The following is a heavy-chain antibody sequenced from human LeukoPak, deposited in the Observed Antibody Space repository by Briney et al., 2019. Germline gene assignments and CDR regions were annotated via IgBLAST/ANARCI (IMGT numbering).Heavy chain of an antibody. CDR1: GGTFSSYT. D-gene: IGHD2-2*02. CDR2: IIPILGIA. Sequence: ASVKVSCKASGGTFSSYTISWVRQAPGQGLEWMGRIIPILGIANYAQKFRGRVTITADKSTSTAYMELSSLRSEDTAVYYCARVLTAAISGWFDPWGQGTLVTVSS. CDR3: ARVLTAAISGWFDP. V-gene: IGHV1-69*02. J-gene: IGHJ5*02.